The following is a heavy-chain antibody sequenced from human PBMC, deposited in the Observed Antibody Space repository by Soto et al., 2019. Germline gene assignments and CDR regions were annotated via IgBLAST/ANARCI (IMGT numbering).Heavy chain of an antibody. CDR1: GYSFTSYW. D-gene: IGHD1-26*01. CDR3: ARPSPGMRDGMDV. V-gene: IGHV5-51*01. CDR2: IYPGDSDT. J-gene: IGHJ6*02. Sequence: GESLKISCKGSGYSFTSYWIGWVRQMPGKGLEWMGIIYPGDSDTRYSPSFQGQVTISADKSISSAYLQWSSLKASDTAMYYCARPSPGMRDGMDVWGQGTTVTVSS.